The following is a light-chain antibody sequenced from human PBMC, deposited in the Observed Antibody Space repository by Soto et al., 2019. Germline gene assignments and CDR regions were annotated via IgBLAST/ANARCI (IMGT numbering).Light chain of an antibody. J-gene: IGKJ1*01. CDR3: QHYGSAPRT. Sequence: EIVLTQSPGILTLSLGERATLSCRASQTVHSNYLAWYQQKPGQAPRLPIHGASSRATDIPGRFSGSGSGTDFPLTISRLEPEDFAVYYCQHYGSAPRTFGQGTKVDIK. CDR1: QTVHSNY. V-gene: IGKV3-20*01. CDR2: GAS.